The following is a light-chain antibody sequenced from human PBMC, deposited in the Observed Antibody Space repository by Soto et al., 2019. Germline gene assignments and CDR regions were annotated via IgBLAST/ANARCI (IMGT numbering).Light chain of an antibody. J-gene: IGLJ2*01. CDR3: SSYTSSSTSVV. CDR2: DVS. V-gene: IGLV2-14*03. CDR1: SSDVGGYNY. Sequence: VLTQPASVSGSPGQSITISCTGTSSDVGGYNYVSWYQHHPGKAPKLMIYDVSNRPSGVSDRFSGSKSGNTASLTISGLQAEDESHYYCSSYTSSSTSVVFGGGTQLTVL.